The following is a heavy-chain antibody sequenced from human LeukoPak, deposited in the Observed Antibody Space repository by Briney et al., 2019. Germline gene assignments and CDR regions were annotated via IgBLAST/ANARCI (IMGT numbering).Heavy chain of an antibody. V-gene: IGHV3-23*01. J-gene: IGHJ6*03. D-gene: IGHD3-3*01. Sequence: PGGSLRLYCAASGFTFSSYAMSWVRQAPGKGLEWVSAISGSGGSTYYADSVKGRFTISRDNSKNTLYLQMNSLRAEDTAVYYCAKDFLLEWLFFMDVWGKGTTVTVSS. CDR3: AKDFLLEWLFFMDV. CDR2: ISGSGGST. CDR1: GFTFSSYA.